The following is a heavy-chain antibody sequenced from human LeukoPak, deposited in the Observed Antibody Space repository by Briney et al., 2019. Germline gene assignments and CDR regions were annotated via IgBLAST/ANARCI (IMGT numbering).Heavy chain of an antibody. J-gene: IGHJ3*02. CDR1: GGSFSDYY. D-gene: IGHD3-3*01. CDR2: IYRSRST. Sequence: SETLSLTCAVSGGSFSDYYWAWIRQPPGKGLGWIGYIYRSRSTNYNPSLKSRVNMSIDTSKKHYSLRLSSVTAADTAVYFCARGTITIFGVVTDDVFDIWGQGTMVTVSS. CDR3: ARGTITIFGVVTDDVFDI. V-gene: IGHV4-59*01.